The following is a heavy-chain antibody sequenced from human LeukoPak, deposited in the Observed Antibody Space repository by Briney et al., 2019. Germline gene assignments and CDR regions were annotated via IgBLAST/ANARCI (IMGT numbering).Heavy chain of an antibody. Sequence: GGSLRLSCAASGFTFSSYWMSWVRQAPGKGLEWVANIKQDGSEKYYVDSVKGRFTISRDNAKNSLYLQMNSLRAEDTAVYYCARGRGGYNYYYYYYMDVWGKGTTVTVSS. D-gene: IGHD5-12*01. CDR3: ARGRGGYNYYYYYYMDV. CDR2: IKQDGSEK. V-gene: IGHV3-7*01. J-gene: IGHJ6*03. CDR1: GFTFSSYW.